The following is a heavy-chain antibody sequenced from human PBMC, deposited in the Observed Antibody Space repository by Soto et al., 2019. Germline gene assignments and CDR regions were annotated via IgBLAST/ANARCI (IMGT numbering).Heavy chain of an antibody. CDR1: GFTLGSHR. Sequence: DVQLVESGGGLVQPGGSLRVSCAASGFTLGSHRIHWVRQPPGKGLEWVSRIDTDGGGTSYADSVKGRFTIPTDNAKNTVYLQRNGLIAEYTAVYYCATVFDLWGQGTLVNGSS. CDR2: IDTDGGGT. V-gene: IGHV3-74*01. J-gene: IGHJ5*02. CDR3: ATVFDL.